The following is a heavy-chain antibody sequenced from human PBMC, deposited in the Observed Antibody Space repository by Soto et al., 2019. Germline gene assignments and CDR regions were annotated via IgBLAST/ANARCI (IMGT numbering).Heavy chain of an antibody. CDR2: IYYSGST. D-gene: IGHD4-4*01. CDR3: ERSPYYSNFDD. Sequence: XETLTLPCTVSGGSLSSYYWSWIRQPPGKGLEWIGYIYYSGSTNYNPSLKSRVTISVDTSKNQFSLKLSSVTAADTAVYYCERSPYYSNFDDWGQGTLVTVSS. CDR1: GGSLSSYY. V-gene: IGHV4-59*01. J-gene: IGHJ4*02.